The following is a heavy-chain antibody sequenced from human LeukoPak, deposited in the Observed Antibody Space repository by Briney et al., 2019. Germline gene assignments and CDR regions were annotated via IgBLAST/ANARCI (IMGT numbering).Heavy chain of an antibody. V-gene: IGHV4-61*02. CDR2: IYTSGST. J-gene: IGHJ5*02. CDR3: ARGQARLAWFDP. CDR1: GGSISSGSYY. D-gene: IGHD6-19*01. Sequence: SETLSLTCTVSGGSISSGSYYWSWIRQPAGKGLEWIGRIYTSGSTNYNPSLKSRVTISGDTSKNQFSLRLRSVTAADTAVYYCARGQARLAWFDPWGQGTLVTVSS.